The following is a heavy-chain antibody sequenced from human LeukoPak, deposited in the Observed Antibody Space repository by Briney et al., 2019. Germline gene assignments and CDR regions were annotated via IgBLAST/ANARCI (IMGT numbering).Heavy chain of an antibody. CDR3: ATPFRDSSGSYYNDWFDP. D-gene: IGHD3-22*01. Sequence: GGSLRLSCTASGFTFSRYWMHWVRQAPGKGLVWVSRINSDGSSTTYADSVKGRFTISKDNAKNTLYLQMNSLRAEDTAVYFCATPFRDSSGSYYNDWFDPWGQGTLVTVSS. CDR1: GFTFSRYW. CDR2: INSDGSST. J-gene: IGHJ5*02. V-gene: IGHV3-74*01.